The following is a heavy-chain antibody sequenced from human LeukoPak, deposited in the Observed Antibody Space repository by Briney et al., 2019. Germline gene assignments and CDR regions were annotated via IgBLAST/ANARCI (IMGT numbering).Heavy chain of an antibody. CDR2: IRYDGSNK. V-gene: IGHV3-30*02. J-gene: IGHJ4*02. Sequence: PGGSLRLSCAASGFTFSSYGMHWVRQAPGKGLEWVAFIRYDGSNKYYADSVKGRFTISRDNSKNTLYLQMNSLRAEDTAVYYCAKDEDPYYYGSGACDYWGQGTLVTVSS. CDR1: GFTFSSYG. CDR3: AKDEDPYYYGSGACDY. D-gene: IGHD3-10*01.